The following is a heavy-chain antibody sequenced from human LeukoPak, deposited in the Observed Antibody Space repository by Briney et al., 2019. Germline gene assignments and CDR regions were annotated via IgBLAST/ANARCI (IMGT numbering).Heavy chain of an antibody. Sequence: GASVKVSCKASGLTLTTIYMHWVRQALGQGLEWMAVLYPGGDRAIYAQRFQGRLTLTRDTSTNTVYMEVSSLASEDTAVYYCASEVPRTSRFDHWGQGTLVTVSS. V-gene: IGHV1-46*01. J-gene: IGHJ4*02. CDR1: GLTLTTIY. CDR2: LYPGGDRA. D-gene: IGHD2-8*01. CDR3: ASEVPRTSRFDH.